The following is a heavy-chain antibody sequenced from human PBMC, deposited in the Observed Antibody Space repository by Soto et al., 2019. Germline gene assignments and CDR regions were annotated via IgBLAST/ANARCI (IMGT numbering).Heavy chain of an antibody. J-gene: IGHJ6*02. CDR1: GFTFSSYS. Sequence: EVQLVESGGGLVKPGGSLRLSCAASGFTFSSYSMNWVRQAPGKGLEWVSSISSSSSYIYYADSVKGRFTISRDNAKNSLYLQMNRLRAEDTAVYYCARDPSVVVTAHRDYYYYGMDFWGRGTTVTVSS. CDR3: ARDPSVVVTAHRDYYYYGMDF. D-gene: IGHD2-21*02. CDR2: ISSSSSYI. V-gene: IGHV3-21*01.